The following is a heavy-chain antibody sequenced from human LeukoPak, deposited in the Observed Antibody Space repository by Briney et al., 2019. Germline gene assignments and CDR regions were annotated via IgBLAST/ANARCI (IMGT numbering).Heavy chain of an antibody. CDR1: GFTFSYNW. Sequence: GGSLRLSCAASGFTFSYNWMHWVRQAPGKGLVWVSRISSDGRATHYADSVKGRFTISRDSAKNTLFLQMNDLRAEDTAVYYCLGYYSGSPNWGQGTLVTVSS. V-gene: IGHV3-74*01. J-gene: IGHJ4*02. CDR2: ISSDGRAT. CDR3: LGYYSGSPN. D-gene: IGHD3-10*01.